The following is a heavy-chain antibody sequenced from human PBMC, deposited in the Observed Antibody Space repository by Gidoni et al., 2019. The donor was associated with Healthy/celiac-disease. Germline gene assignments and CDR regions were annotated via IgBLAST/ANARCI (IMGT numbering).Heavy chain of an antibody. CDR2: ISYGGSNK. CDR1: GFTFSSYG. D-gene: IGHD6-19*01. CDR3: AKDLKAVAGPHGFYFDY. J-gene: IGHJ4*02. V-gene: IGHV3-30*18. Sequence: QVQLVESGGGVVQPGRSLRLSCAASGFTFSSYGMHWVRQAPGKGLEWVAVISYGGSNKYYADSVKGRFTISRDNSKNTLYLQMNSLRAEDTAVYYCAKDLKAVAGPHGFYFDYWGQGTLVTVSS.